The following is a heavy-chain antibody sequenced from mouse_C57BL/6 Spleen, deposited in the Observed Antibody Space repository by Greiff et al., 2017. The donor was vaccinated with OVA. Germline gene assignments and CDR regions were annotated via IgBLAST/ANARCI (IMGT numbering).Heavy chain of an antibody. D-gene: IGHD2-4*01. Sequence: EVKLVESGGGLVKPGGSLKLSCAASGFTFSDYGMHWVRQAPEKGLEWVAYISSGSSTIYYADTVKGRFTISRDNAKNTLFLQMTSLRSEDTAMYYCARPLGLRHAMDYWGQGTSVTVSS. CDR1: GFTFSDYG. V-gene: IGHV5-17*01. CDR3: ARPLGLRHAMDY. J-gene: IGHJ4*01. CDR2: ISSGSSTI.